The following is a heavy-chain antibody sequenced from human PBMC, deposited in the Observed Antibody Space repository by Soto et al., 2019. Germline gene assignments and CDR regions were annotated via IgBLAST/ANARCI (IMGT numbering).Heavy chain of an antibody. CDR2: ISAYNGNT. J-gene: IGHJ4*02. CDR1: GYTFTSYG. Sequence: ASVKVSCKASGYTFTSYGISWVRQAPGQGLEWMGWISAYNGNTNYAQKFQGRVTMTTDTSTSTAYMELRSLRSDDTAVYYCARVVEGVVVVAATQADYWGPGTPVTVSS. V-gene: IGHV1-18*01. D-gene: IGHD2-15*01. CDR3: ARVVEGVVVVAATQADY.